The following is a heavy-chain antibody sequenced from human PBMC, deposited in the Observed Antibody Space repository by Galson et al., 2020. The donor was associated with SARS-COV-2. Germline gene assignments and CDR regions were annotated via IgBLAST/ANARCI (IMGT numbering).Heavy chain of an antibody. CDR1: GFTFSDYY. V-gene: IGHV3-11*06. CDR2: ISSSSSYT. J-gene: IGHJ4*02. Sequence: GESLKISCAASGFTFSDYYMSWIRQAPGKGLEWVSYISSSSSYTNYADSVKGRFTISRDNAKNSLYLQMNSLRAEDTAVYYCARDWSLPDDYGGNSSAGDYWGQGTLVTVSS. CDR3: ARDWSLPDDYGGNSSAGDY. D-gene: IGHD4-17*01.